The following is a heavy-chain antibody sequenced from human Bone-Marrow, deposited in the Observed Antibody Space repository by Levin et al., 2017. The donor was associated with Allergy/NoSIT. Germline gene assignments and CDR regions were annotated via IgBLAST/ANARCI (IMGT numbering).Heavy chain of an antibody. CDR1: GFTFSSYA. CDR3: AKDWSSSGTSKTFDS. J-gene: IGHJ4*02. D-gene: IGHD1-26*01. V-gene: IGHV3-23*01. Sequence: GESLKISCAASGFTFSSYAMTWVRQAPGKGLECVSTIRGSDSSTYYADSVKGRFTISRDNSKNTLYLQMHSLRAEDTALYYCAKDWSSSGTSKTFDSWGQGTLVTVSS. CDR2: IRGSDSST.